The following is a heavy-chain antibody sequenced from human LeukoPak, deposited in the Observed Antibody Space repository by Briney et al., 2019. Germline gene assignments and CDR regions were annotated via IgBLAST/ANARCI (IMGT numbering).Heavy chain of an antibody. CDR2: INPNSGGT. J-gene: IGHJ6*03. V-gene: IGHV1-2*02. D-gene: IGHD2-2*02. CDR3: ARVRVVPAAVHYYYYYMDV. CDR1: GYTFTGYY. Sequence: ASVKVSCKASGYTFTGYYMHWVRQAPGQGLEWMGWINPNSGGTNYAQKFQGRVTMTRDTSISTAYMELSRLRSDDTAVYYCARVRVVPAAVHYYYYYMDVWGKGTTVTVSS.